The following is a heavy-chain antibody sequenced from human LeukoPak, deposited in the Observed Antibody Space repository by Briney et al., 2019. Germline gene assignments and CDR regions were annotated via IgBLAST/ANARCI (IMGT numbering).Heavy chain of an antibody. J-gene: IGHJ4*02. V-gene: IGHV3-21*04. CDR3: ARVPGRRGLDY. CDR1: GFTFSSYS. D-gene: IGHD4-17*01. Sequence: GGSLRLSCAASGFTFSSYSMNWVRQAPGKGLEWVSSISSSSYIYYADSVKGRFTISRDNAKNSLYLQMNSLRAEDTAVYYCARVPGRRGLDYWGQGTLVTVSS. CDR2: ISSSSYI.